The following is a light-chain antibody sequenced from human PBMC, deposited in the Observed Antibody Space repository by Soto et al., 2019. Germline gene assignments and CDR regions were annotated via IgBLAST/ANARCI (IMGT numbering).Light chain of an antibody. V-gene: IGLV2-14*01. CDR3: SSYTTSSTVV. CDR1: SSDVGAYGY. CDR2: EVS. Sequence: QSALTQPASVSGSPGQSITISCTGTSSDVGAYGYVSWYQQHPGKAPKLMIYEVSYRPSGVSNRFSGSKSGNAASRTISGLQAEDEADYHCSSYTTSSTVVFGGGTQLTVL. J-gene: IGLJ2*01.